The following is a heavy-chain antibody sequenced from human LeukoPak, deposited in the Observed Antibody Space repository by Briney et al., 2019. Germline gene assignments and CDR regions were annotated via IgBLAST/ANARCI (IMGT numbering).Heavy chain of an antibody. D-gene: IGHD3-10*01. CDR2: ISWNSGSI. J-gene: IGHJ6*02. Sequence: PGGSLRLSCAASGFTFDDYAMHWFRQAPGKGLEWVSGISWNSGSIGYADSVKGRFTISRDNAKNSLYLQMNSLRAEDTALYYCAKDGSRWFGELFHYYYGMDVWGQGTTVTVSS. CDR1: GFTFDDYA. V-gene: IGHV3-9*01. CDR3: AKDGSRWFGELFHYYYGMDV.